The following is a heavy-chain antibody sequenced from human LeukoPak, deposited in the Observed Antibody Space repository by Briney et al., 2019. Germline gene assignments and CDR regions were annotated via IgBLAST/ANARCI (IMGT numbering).Heavy chain of an antibody. CDR2: IAYDGNKK. J-gene: IGHJ4*02. CDR3: AKDITYGDKAEYIDY. D-gene: IGHD2-8*01. V-gene: IGHV3-30*18. Sequence: GGSLRLYCAASGLPFRVYGIHWVGQAAGKGLEGVALIAYDGNKKHYADSVKGRFTISRDNSKNTVYLQMNSLKFEDTAIYYCAKDITYGDKAEYIDYWGQGTLVTVSS. CDR1: GLPFRVYG.